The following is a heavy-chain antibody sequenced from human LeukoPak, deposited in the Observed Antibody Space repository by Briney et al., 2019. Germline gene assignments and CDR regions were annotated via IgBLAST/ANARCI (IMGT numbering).Heavy chain of an antibody. V-gene: IGHV1-2*02. J-gene: IGHJ4*02. CDR3: AREGVYDFWSGSSSDFDY. CDR1: GYTFTGYY. CDR2: INPNSGGT. D-gene: IGHD3-3*01. Sequence: ASVKVSCKASGYTFTGYYMHWVRQAPGQGLEWMGWINPNSGGTNYAQKFQGRVTMTRDTSISTAYMELSRLRSDDTAVYYCAREGVYDFWSGSSSDFDYWGQGTLVTVSS.